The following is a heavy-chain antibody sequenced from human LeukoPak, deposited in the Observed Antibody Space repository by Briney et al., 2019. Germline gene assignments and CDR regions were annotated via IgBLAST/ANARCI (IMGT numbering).Heavy chain of an antibody. Sequence: GGSLRLSCVASGFTFNTYAMSWVRQRPGQGPEWLSMISSSGDTTDYAESVKDRFTISRDNAKNTLYLQLESPRGEDTAIYYCAKDPRAMGRYFFDDWGQGTLVTVSS. CDR2: ISSSGDTT. V-gene: IGHV3-23*01. CDR3: AKDPRAMGRYFFDD. CDR1: GFTFNTYA. J-gene: IGHJ4*01. D-gene: IGHD3-16*01.